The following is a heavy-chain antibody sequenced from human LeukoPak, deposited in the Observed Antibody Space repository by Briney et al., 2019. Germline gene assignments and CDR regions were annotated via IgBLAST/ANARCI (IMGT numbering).Heavy chain of an antibody. CDR1: GFTFSSYS. CDR2: ISSSSSYI. J-gene: IGHJ4*02. Sequence: GGSLRLSCAASGFTFSSYSMNWVRQAPGKGLEWVSSISSSSSYIYYADSVKGRFTISRDNSKNTLYLQMNSLRAEDTAVYYCAKAFGGVIVFDYWGQGTLVTVSS. CDR3: AKAFGGVIVFDY. V-gene: IGHV3-21*04. D-gene: IGHD3-16*02.